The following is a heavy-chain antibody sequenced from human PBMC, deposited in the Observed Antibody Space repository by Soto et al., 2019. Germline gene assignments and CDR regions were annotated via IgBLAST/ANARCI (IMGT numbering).Heavy chain of an antibody. V-gene: IGHV4-31*03. CDR2: IYYSGST. J-gene: IGHJ4*02. CDR1: GGSISSAAYY. Sequence: QVQLQESGPGLVKPSQTLSLTCTVSGGSISSAAYYWSWIRQHPGKGLEWIGYIYYSGSTYYNSSLESRVTISVDTSKNQFSLKLSSVTAADTAVYYCARVVRGLISFDYWGQGTLVTVSS. D-gene: IGHD3-10*01. CDR3: ARVVRGLISFDY.